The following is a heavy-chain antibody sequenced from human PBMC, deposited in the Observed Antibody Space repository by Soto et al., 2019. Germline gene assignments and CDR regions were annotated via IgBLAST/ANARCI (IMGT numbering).Heavy chain of an antibody. J-gene: IGHJ4*02. CDR2: ISAYNGDT. CDR3: ARDEWPSGSGSYEDY. Sequence: ASVKVSCKASGYTFISYGITWMRQAPGQGLEWMGWISAYNGDTNYTQNLQGRVTMTTDTSTTTAYMELRSLRSDDTAVYYCARDEWPSGSGSYEDYWGQGTLVTVSS. V-gene: IGHV1-18*04. CDR1: GYTFISYG. D-gene: IGHD3-10*01.